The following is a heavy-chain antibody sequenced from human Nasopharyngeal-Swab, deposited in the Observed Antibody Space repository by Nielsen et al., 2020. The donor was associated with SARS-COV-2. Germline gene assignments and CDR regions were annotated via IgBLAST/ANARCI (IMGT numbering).Heavy chain of an antibody. V-gene: IGHV3-30-3*01. CDR3: ARDLSYYDSSGYPGDY. CDR2: ISYDGSNK. D-gene: IGHD3-22*01. Sequence: WIRQPPGKGLEWVAVISYDGSNKYYADFVKGRFTISRDNSKNTLYLQMNSLRAEDTAVYYCARDLSYYDSSGYPGDYWGQGTLVTVSS. J-gene: IGHJ4*02.